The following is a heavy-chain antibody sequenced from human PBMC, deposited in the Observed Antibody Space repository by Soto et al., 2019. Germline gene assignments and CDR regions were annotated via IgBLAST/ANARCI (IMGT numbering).Heavy chain of an antibody. J-gene: IGHJ4*02. CDR1: GYTFTNYA. D-gene: IGHD6-19*01. Sequence: QVQLVQSGAEVKKPGASVKVSCKSSGYTFTNYAVHWVRQGPGQRLEWMGWINAGNAKTKYSQKFQGRVTISRDTSASTAFMELSSLRSEDTAVYYCARDDAVAGNSNFDYWGQGTLVTVSS. CDR3: ARDDAVAGNSNFDY. V-gene: IGHV1-3*01. CDR2: INAGNAKT.